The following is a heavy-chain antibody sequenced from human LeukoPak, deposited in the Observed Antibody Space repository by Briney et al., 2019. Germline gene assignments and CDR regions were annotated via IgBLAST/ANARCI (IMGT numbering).Heavy chain of an antibody. D-gene: IGHD6-13*01. CDR3: AGDGSWYGLGKLFDY. V-gene: IGHV4-59*12. CDR2: IYYSGST. Sequence: SSETLSLTCTVSGGSISSYYWSWIRQPPGKGLEWIGYIYYSGSTNYNPSLKSRVTISVDTSKNQFSLKLSSVTAADTAVYYCAGDGSWYGLGKLFDYWGQGTLVTVSS. J-gene: IGHJ4*02. CDR1: GGSISSYY.